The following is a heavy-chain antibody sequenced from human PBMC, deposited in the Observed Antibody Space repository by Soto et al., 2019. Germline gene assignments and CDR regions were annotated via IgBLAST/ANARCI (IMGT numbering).Heavy chain of an antibody. J-gene: IGHJ4*02. V-gene: IGHV1-69*13. CDR2: IIPIFGTA. CDR3: ARGLLMPYYDQSPYYFDY. CDR1: GGTFSSYA. D-gene: IGHD3-3*01. Sequence: GASVKVSCKASGGTFSSYAISWVRQAPGQGLEWMGGIIPIFGTANYAQKFQGRVTITADESTSTAYMELSSLRSEDTAVYYCARGLLMPYYDQSPYYFDYWGQGTLVTVSS.